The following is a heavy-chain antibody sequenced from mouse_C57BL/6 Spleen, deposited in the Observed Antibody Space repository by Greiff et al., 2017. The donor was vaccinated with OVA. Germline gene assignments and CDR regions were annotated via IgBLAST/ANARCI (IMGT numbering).Heavy chain of an antibody. CDR3: ARDNYFDY. V-gene: IGHV5-4*01. Sequence: EVKLMESGGGSVKPGGSLKLSCAASGFTFSSYAMSWVRQTPEKRLEWVATISDGGSYTYYPDNVKGRFTISRDNAKNNLYLQMSHLKSEDTAMYYCARDNYFDYWGQGTTLTVSS. J-gene: IGHJ2*01. CDR1: GFTFSSYA. CDR2: ISDGGSYT.